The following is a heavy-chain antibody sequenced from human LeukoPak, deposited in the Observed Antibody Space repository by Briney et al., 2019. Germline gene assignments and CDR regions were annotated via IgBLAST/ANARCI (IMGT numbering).Heavy chain of an antibody. J-gene: IGHJ4*02. Sequence: ASVKVSCKASGYTVTSYYMHWVRQAPGQGLEWMGIINPSGGSISCAQKLQGRVTMTTDTSTSTAYMELRSLRSDDTAVYYCARDFPLRYCTNGVCSLSDYWGQGTLVTVSS. V-gene: IGHV1-46*01. CDR1: GYTVTSYY. D-gene: IGHD2-8*01. CDR2: INPSGGSI. CDR3: ARDFPLRYCTNGVCSLSDY.